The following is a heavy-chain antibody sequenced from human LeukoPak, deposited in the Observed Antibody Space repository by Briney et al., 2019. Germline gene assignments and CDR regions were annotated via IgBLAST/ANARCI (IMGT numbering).Heavy chain of an antibody. CDR1: GFTFSSYA. CDR3: ARELYYDIGMLPHDAFDI. V-gene: IGHV3-30-3*01. J-gene: IGHJ3*02. CDR2: ISYDGSNK. Sequence: GGSLRPSCAASGFTFSSYAMHWVRQAPGKGLEWVAVISYDGSNKYYADSVKGRFTISRDNSKNTLYLQMNSLRAEDTAVYYCARELYYDIGMLPHDAFDIWGQGTMVTVSS. D-gene: IGHD3-9*01.